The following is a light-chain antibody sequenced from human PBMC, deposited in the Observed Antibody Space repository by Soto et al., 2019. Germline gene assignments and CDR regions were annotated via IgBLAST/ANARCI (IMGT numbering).Light chain of an antibody. CDR2: DVS. J-gene: IGLJ2*01. CDR1: RSDGGGYNF. CDR3: CSYAGSYTVV. V-gene: IGLV2-11*01. Sequence: QSALTQPRSVSGSPGPSVTISCTGTRSDGGGYNFVSWYQQHPDKAPKLMIYDVSKRPSGVPDRFSGSKSGNPSSLTISGLQAEDEANYYCCSYAGSYTVVFGGGTQRTVL.